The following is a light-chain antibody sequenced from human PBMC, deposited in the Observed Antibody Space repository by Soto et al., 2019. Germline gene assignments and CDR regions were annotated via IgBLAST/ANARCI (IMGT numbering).Light chain of an antibody. Sequence: EIVLTQSPGTLSLSPGERATLSCRASQSVRSNYLAWYQQKPGQSPRLLIYGASSRATGIPDRFRGTWSGTDFTLTISRLEPEDFAVYYCQQYGTSPGTFGQGTKVEVK. V-gene: IGKV3-20*01. J-gene: IGKJ1*01. CDR1: QSVRSNY. CDR2: GAS. CDR3: QQYGTSPGT.